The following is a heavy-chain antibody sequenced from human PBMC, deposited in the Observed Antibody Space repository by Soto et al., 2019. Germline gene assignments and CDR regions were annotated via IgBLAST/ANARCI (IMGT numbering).Heavy chain of an antibody. CDR1: GGTFSSYA. CDR2: IIPIFGTA. CDR3: ARVGEYSSGWYGAFDI. J-gene: IGHJ3*02. V-gene: IGHV1-69*01. D-gene: IGHD6-19*01. Sequence: QVQLVQSGAEVKKPGSSVKVSCKASGGTFSSYAISWVRQAPGQGREWMGGIIPIFGTANYAQKFQGRVTITADESTSTAYMELSSLRSEDTAVYYCARVGEYSSGWYGAFDIWGQGTMVTVSS.